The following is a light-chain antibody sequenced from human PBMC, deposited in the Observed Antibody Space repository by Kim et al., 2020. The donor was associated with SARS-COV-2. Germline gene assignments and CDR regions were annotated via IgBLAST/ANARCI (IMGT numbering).Light chain of an antibody. V-gene: IGLV2-14*01. J-gene: IGLJ2*01. CDR1: SSDVGGYNY. CDR2: DVS. Sequence: QSALTQPASVSGSPGQSITISCTGTSSDVGGYNYVSWYQQLPGKAPKLMIYDVSKRPSGVSNRFSGSKSGNTASLTISGLQAEDEADYYSSSYTSSSTVVFGGGTQLTVL. CDR3: SSYTSSSTVV.